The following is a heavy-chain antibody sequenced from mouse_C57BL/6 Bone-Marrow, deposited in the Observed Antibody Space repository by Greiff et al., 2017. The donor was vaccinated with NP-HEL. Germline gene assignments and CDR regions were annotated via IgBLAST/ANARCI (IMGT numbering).Heavy chain of an antibody. CDR1: GFSFNTYA. J-gene: IGHJ3*01. Sequence: EVQGVESGGGLVQPKGSLKLSCAASGFSFNTYAMNWVRQAPGKGLEWVARIRSKSNNYATYYADSVKDRFTISRDDSESMLYLQMNNLKTEDTAMYYCVRQDPRFAYWGQGTLVTVSA. CDR2: IRSKSNNYAT. CDR3: VRQDPRFAY. V-gene: IGHV10-1*01.